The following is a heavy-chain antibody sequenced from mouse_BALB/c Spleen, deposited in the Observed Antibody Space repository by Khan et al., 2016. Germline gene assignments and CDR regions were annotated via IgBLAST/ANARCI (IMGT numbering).Heavy chain of an antibody. V-gene: IGHV3-6*02. CDR2: ISYDGNN. Sequence: EVQLQESGPGLVKPSQSLSLTCSVTGYSITSCYNWNWIQQPPGNKLEWMGNISYDGNNDYSPSLKSRTCITRDTSTNQVFLKLNLVTTEDTATYYCARGGGNYANYWGQGTTLTVSS. CDR1: GYSITSCYN. D-gene: IGHD2-1*01. CDR3: ARGGGNYANY. J-gene: IGHJ2*01.